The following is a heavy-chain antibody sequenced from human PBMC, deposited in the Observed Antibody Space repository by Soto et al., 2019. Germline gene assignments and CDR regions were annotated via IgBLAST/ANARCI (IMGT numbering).Heavy chain of an antibody. D-gene: IGHD7-27*01. V-gene: IGHV4-30-2*01. Sequence: QMQLQESGSGLVKPSQTLSLTCAVSGDSISSGDYSWSWIRQPPGKGLEWIGYIYTSGSSYYTPSLKSRVTMSVDRSKNTFSLKLSSVSAADTAVYYCARETAENWFGPWGQGTLVTVSS. CDR2: IYTSGSS. CDR3: ARETAENWFGP. CDR1: GDSISSGDYS. J-gene: IGHJ5*02.